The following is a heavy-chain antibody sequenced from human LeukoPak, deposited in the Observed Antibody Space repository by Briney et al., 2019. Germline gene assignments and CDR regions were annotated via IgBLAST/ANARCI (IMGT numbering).Heavy chain of an antibody. CDR3: ARVRGVIIGYFDY. V-gene: IGHV3-30*04. Sequence: PGGSLRLSCAASGFTFSSYAMHWVRQAPGKGLERVAVISYDGSNKYYADSVKGRFTISRDNSKNTLYLQMNSLRAEDTAVYYCARVRGVIIGYFDYWGQGTLVTVSS. D-gene: IGHD3-10*01. CDR1: GFTFSSYA. CDR2: ISYDGSNK. J-gene: IGHJ4*02.